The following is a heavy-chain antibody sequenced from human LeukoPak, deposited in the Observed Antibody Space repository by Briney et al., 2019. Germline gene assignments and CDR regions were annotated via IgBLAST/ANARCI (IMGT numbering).Heavy chain of an antibody. CDR1: GDSVTNDDYF. D-gene: IGHD1-26*01. J-gene: IGHJ4*02. CDR3: GRGMRYCGSYVVEF. Sequence: SETLSLTCTVSGDSVTNDDYFWGWTRQPPGEGLEWIGYIYYTAGTYYNPSLRSRLIMSIDASRNQFSLQLNSVTAADTAVYSCGRGMRYCGSYVVEFWGLGTLVTVSS. V-gene: IGHV4-30-4*01. CDR2: IYYTAGT.